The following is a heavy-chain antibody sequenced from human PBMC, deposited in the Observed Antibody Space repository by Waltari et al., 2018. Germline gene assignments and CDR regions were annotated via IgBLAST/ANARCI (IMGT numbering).Heavy chain of an antibody. CDR1: VYSISSGYY. CDR2: IYHSGST. Sequence: QVQLQESGPGLVKPSETLSLTCAVSVYSISSGYYWGWIRQPPGKGLEWIGSIYHSGSTYYNPSLKSRVTISVDTSKNQFSLKLSSVTAADTAVYYCARVEWELLDAFDIWGQGTMVTVSS. D-gene: IGHD1-26*01. J-gene: IGHJ3*02. V-gene: IGHV4-38-2*01. CDR3: ARVEWELLDAFDI.